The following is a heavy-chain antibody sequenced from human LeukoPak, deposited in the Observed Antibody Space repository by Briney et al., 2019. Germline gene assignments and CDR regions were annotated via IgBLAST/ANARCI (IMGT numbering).Heavy chain of an antibody. CDR1: GFTFSDYD. J-gene: IGHJ4*02. CDR2: ISSSGTTI. CDR3: AGGADNFWSSYAFDY. D-gene: IGHD3-3*01. V-gene: IGHV3-11*04. Sequence: PGGPLRLSCAASGFTFSDYDMSWIRQAPGKGLEWISDISSSGTTIYYADSVKGRFTISRDNAENSLYLRINSLRAGDTALYYCAGGADNFWSSYAFDYWGPGALVTASS.